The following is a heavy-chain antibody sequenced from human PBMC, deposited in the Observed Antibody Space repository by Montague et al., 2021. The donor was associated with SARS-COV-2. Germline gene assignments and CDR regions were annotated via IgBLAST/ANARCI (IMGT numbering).Heavy chain of an antibody. J-gene: IGHJ4*02. CDR3: ARVGWEHRVWDFYFDY. D-gene: IGHD1-26*01. CDR2: IYYTGST. V-gene: IGHV4-59*01. Sequence: SETLSLTCTVSGGSISPYYWSWIRQPPGKGLEWIGNIYYTGSTNXNSSLKSRLTISVDTSENQFSLKVTSVTPADTAVYYCARVGWEHRVWDFYFDYWGQGTLVTVSS. CDR1: GGSISPYY.